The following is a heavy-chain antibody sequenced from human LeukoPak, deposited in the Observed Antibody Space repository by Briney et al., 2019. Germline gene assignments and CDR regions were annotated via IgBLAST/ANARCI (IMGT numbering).Heavy chain of an antibody. J-gene: IGHJ6*02. V-gene: IGHV1-69*04. Sequence: SVNLSCKASGGTFSTYAITWVRQAPGQGLEWMGRILPIFDMANYAQKFQGRVTITADKSTRTAYMELSSLRSDDTAVYYCARDGGWLQTQNHYYYHGMDVWGQGTTVTVSS. CDR1: GGTFSTYA. D-gene: IGHD5-24*01. CDR2: ILPIFDMA. CDR3: ARDGGWLQTQNHYYYHGMDV.